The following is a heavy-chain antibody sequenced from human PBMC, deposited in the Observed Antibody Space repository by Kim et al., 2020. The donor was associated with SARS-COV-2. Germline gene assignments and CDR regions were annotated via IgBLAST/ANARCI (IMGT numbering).Heavy chain of an antibody. CDR1: GYTFRRYG. D-gene: IGHD7-27*01. Sequence: ASVKVSCTASGYTFRRYGISWVRQAPGQGLEWMAWITDYKGRTNYAEAFQGRVTVTLDRSTSTAYMELRNLRSDDTAIYYCARDGDGGVMAARGLGTKNDYKGMDLWGQGTTVTVSS. CDR3: ARDGDGGVMAARGLGTKNDYKGMDL. V-gene: IGHV1-18*01. J-gene: IGHJ6*02. CDR2: ITDYKGRT.